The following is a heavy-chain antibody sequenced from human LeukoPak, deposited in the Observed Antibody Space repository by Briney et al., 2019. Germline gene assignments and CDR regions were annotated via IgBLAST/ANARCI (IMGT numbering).Heavy chain of an antibody. Sequence: GRSLRLSCAASGFTFSTYGMYWVRQAPGKGLEWVSGISGSGPYTFYTDSVKGRFTISRDSSKNTLYLQMNSLRAEDTALYYCAKHGYCSGISCFFDFWGQGTLVTVSS. CDR3: AKHGYCSGISCFFDF. J-gene: IGHJ4*02. CDR1: GFTFSTYG. V-gene: IGHV3-23*01. D-gene: IGHD2-2*03. CDR2: ISGSGPYT.